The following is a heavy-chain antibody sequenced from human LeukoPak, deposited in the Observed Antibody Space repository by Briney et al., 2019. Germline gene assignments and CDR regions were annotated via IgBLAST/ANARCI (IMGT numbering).Heavy chain of an antibody. CDR3: VKEGDGYHHNLGTFS. CDR2: ISSDGSNT. V-gene: IGHV3-74*01. Sequence: PGGSLRLSCAASGFTFSSYWMHWVRQAPGKGLVWVSRISSDGSNTNYADSVKGRFTISRDNAKNTLYLQMNSLRAEDTAVYYCVKEGDGYHHNLGTFSWGQGTLVTVSS. D-gene: IGHD5-24*01. CDR1: GFTFSSYW. J-gene: IGHJ5*02.